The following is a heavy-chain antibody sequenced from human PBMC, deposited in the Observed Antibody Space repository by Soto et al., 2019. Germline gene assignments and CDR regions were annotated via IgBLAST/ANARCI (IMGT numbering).Heavy chain of an antibody. CDR2: IRSKTYGGTT. J-gene: IGHJ4*02. Sequence: GGSLRLSCTTSGFTFGDYAMSWFRQAPEKGLEWIGYIRSKTYGGTTEYAASVKGRFTISRDDSKRVAHLQMNSLESEDTAVYYCARRNYLDYWGQGTLVTVSS. CDR3: ARRNYLDY. V-gene: IGHV3-49*03. CDR1: GFTFGDYA.